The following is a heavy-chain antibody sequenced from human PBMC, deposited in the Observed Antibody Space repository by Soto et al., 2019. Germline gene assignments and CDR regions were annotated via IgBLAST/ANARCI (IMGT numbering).Heavy chain of an antibody. CDR1: GFTFSSYA. CDR2: ISYDGSNK. J-gene: IGHJ4*02. CDR3: ARDMDIVLLPAAKMTLDY. D-gene: IGHD2-2*03. Sequence: HPGGSLRLSCAASGFTFSSYAMHWVRQAPGKGLEWVAVISYDGSNKYYADSVKGRFTISRDNSKNTLYLQMNSLRTEDTAVYYCARDMDIVLLPAAKMTLDYWGQGTLVTVSS. V-gene: IGHV3-30-3*01.